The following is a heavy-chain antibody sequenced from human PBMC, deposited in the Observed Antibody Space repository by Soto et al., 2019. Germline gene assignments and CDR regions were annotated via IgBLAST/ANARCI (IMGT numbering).Heavy chain of an antibody. CDR1: GGSVSSSSYY. Sequence: QLQLQESGPGLVKPSETLSLTCTVSGGSVSSSSYYWGWVHQPPGKGLEWIGSVYYSGSTYYNPSLESRVTISVDKSKNQFSLKLMSLSAVDTAVYYCGRLEGLATISYYFDYWGQGALVTVPS. D-gene: IGHD3-9*01. CDR2: VYYSGST. CDR3: GRLEGLATISYYFDY. J-gene: IGHJ4*02. V-gene: IGHV4-39*01.